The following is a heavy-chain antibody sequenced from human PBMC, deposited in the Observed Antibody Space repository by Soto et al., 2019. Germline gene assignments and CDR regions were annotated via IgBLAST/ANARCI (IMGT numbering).Heavy chain of an antibody. Sequence: PSETLSLTCTVSGGSISSGDYYWSWIRQPPGKGLEWIGYIYYSGSTYYNPSLKSRVTISVDTSKNQFSLKLSSVTAADTAVYYCARDRCSSTSCYAKWFDPWGKGTLVTVYS. CDR2: IYYSGST. CDR1: GGSISSGDYY. D-gene: IGHD2-2*01. V-gene: IGHV4-30-4*01. J-gene: IGHJ5*02. CDR3: ARDRCSSTSCYAKWFDP.